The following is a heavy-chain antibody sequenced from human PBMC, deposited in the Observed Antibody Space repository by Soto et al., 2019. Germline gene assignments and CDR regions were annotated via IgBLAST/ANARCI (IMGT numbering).Heavy chain of an antibody. D-gene: IGHD5-12*01. CDR1: GGTLSTST. CDR3: ARDSPIGSTFSGYDAIDS. Sequence: QVQLVQSGAEVNKPGSSVKVSCKASGGTLSTSTFTWVRQAPGQGLEWMGRTIPLLNVADYAQDFQGRLTITADKSTSTTYMELTSLTSKDTAVYYCARDSPIGSTFSGYDAIDSWGQGTLVTVSS. J-gene: IGHJ4*02. V-gene: IGHV1-69*08. CDR2: TIPLLNVA.